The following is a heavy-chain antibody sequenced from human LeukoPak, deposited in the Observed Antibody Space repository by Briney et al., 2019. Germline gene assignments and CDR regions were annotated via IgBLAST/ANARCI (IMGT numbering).Heavy chain of an antibody. V-gene: IGHV3-74*01. CDR2: INNDGSDT. CDR1: GFTFGPYW. Sequence: PGGSLRLSCVASGFTFGPYWMHWVRLVPGKGLVWVSRINNDGSDTIYADSVKGRFTVSRDNSKDTLFLQMNSLRAEDTAVYYCARGGGDHAFDIWGQGTMVTVSS. J-gene: IGHJ3*02. CDR3: ARGGGDHAFDI. D-gene: IGHD3-16*01.